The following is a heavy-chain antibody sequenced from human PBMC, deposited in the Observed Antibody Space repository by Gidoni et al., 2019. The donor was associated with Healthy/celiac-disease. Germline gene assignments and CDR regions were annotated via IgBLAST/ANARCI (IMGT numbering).Heavy chain of an antibody. CDR1: GGSISSYY. CDR2: IYTSGST. V-gene: IGHV4-4*07. J-gene: IGHJ5*02. CDR3: ARDQVLNFMTTVTRGNWFDP. D-gene: IGHD4-17*01. Sequence: QVQLQESGPGLVKPSETPSLTCTVSGGSISSYYWSWIRQPAGKGLEWIGRIYTSGSTNYNPSLKSRVTMSVDTSKNQFSLKLSSVTAADTAVYYCARDQVLNFMTTVTRGNWFDPWGQGTLVTVSS.